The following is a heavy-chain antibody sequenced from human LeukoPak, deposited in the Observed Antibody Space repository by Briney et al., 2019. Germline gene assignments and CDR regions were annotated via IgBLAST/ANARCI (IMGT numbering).Heavy chain of an antibody. D-gene: IGHD3-9*01. J-gene: IGHJ6*02. V-gene: IGHV4-30-2*01. CDR3: AALHYDILTGPNYYYYGMDV. CDR2: IYHSGST. CDR1: GGSISSGGYS. Sequence: PSETLSLTCAVSGGSISSGGYSWSWIRQPPGKGLEWIGYIYHSGSTYYNPSLKSRVTISVDRSKNQFSLKLSSVTAADTAVHYCAALHYDILTGPNYYYYGMDVWGQGTTVTVSS.